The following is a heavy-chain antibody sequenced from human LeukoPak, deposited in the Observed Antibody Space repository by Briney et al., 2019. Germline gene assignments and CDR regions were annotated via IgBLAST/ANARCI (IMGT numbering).Heavy chain of an antibody. D-gene: IGHD6-19*01. CDR2: ISYDGSNK. V-gene: IGHV3-30*18. CDR1: GFTVSSYG. Sequence: GGSLRLSCAASGFTVSSYGMHWVRQAPGKGLEWVAVISYDGSNKYYADSVKGRFTISRDNSKNTLYLQMNSLRAEDTAVYYCAKDASGWYVKYFQHWGQGTLVTVSS. J-gene: IGHJ1*01. CDR3: AKDASGWYVKYFQH.